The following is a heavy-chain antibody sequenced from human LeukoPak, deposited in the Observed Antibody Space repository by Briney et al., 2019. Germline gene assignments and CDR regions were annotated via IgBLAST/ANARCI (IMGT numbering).Heavy chain of an antibody. Sequence: PGRSLRLSCAASGFTFDDYAMHWVRQAPGKGLEWVANIKEDGSKKNHLDSVKGRFTISRDNAKNFLYLQMNSLRVEDTALYYCARDGDGRGEDFDYWGQGVLVTVSS. D-gene: IGHD4-17*01. CDR2: IKEDGSKK. CDR3: ARDGDGRGEDFDY. V-gene: IGHV3-7*01. J-gene: IGHJ4*02. CDR1: GFTFDDYA.